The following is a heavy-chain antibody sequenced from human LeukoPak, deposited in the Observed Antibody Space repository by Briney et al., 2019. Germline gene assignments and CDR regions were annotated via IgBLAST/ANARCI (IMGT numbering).Heavy chain of an antibody. D-gene: IGHD4-17*01. J-gene: IGHJ4*02. CDR1: GFTFSSYA. Sequence: GRSLRLSCAASGFTFSSYAMTWVRQAPGKGLEWVSSINNGGTDTYYADSVKGRFTISRDNSKNTLYLQINSLSADDTAVYYCAAAVTTGRAEHYWGQGTLVTVSS. CDR2: INNGGTDT. CDR3: AAAVTTGRAEHY. V-gene: IGHV3-23*01.